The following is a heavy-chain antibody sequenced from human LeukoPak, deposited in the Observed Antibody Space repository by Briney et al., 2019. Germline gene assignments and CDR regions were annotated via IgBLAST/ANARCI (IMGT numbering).Heavy chain of an antibody. CDR2: INPNSGGT. CDR3: ASQSIAVAAFDI. J-gene: IGHJ3*02. D-gene: IGHD6-19*01. V-gene: IGHV1-2*06. Sequence: ASVQVSCNASGYTFTGYYMHWVRQATGQGLEWMGRINPNSGGTNYAQKFQGRVTMTRDTSISTAYMELSSLRSEDTAVYYCASQSIAVAAFDIWGQGTMVTVSS. CDR1: GYTFTGYY.